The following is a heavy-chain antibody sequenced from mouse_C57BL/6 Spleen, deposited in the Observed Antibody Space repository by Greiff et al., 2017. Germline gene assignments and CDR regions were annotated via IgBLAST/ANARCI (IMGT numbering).Heavy chain of an antibody. CDR2: IYPGDGDT. CDR3: ARERGQLRRSYAMDY. Sequence: QVQLKESGAELVKPGASVKISCKASGYAFSSYWMNWVKQRPGKGLEWIGQIYPGDGDTNYNGKFKGKATLTADKSSSTAYMQLSSLTSEDSAVYFCARERGQLRRSYAMDYWGQGTSVTVSS. V-gene: IGHV1-80*01. J-gene: IGHJ4*01. CDR1: GYAFSSYW. D-gene: IGHD3-2*02.